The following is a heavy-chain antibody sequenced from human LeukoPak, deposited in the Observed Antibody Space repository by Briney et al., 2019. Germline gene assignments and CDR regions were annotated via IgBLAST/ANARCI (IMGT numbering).Heavy chain of an antibody. J-gene: IGHJ3*02. Sequence: SQTLSLTCTVSGGSISSGSYYWSWIRQPAGKGLEWIGRIYTSGSTNYNPSLKSRVTMSVDTSKNQFSLKLSSVTAADTAVYYCAREYGESSGYCYVRDDAFDIWGQGTMVTVSS. CDR2: IYTSGST. CDR1: GGSISSGSYY. CDR3: AREYGESSGYCYVRDDAFDI. D-gene: IGHD3-22*01. V-gene: IGHV4-61*02.